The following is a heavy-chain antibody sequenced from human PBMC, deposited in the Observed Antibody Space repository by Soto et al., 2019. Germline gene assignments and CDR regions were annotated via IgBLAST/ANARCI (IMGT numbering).Heavy chain of an antibody. CDR3: VKDGALTSGSS. Sequence: GVLRLSCSASGCTVSSYAMHWVRQAPGKGLEYVSAISSNGGSTYYADSVKGRFTISRDNSKNTLYLQMSSLRAEDTAVYYCVKDGALTSGSSWGQGTLVTVSS. J-gene: IGHJ5*02. CDR2: ISSNGGST. D-gene: IGHD3-10*01. V-gene: IGHV3-64D*06. CDR1: GCTVSSYA.